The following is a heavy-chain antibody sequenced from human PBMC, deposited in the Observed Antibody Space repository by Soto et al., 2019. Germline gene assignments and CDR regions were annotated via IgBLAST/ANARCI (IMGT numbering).Heavy chain of an antibody. CDR1: GFTFSSYA. J-gene: IGHJ6*02. V-gene: IGHV3-23*01. CDR2: ISSSGGAT. D-gene: IGHD4-17*01. Sequence: EVQLLESGGGLVQPGGSLRLSCAASGFTFSSYAMNWVRQAPGKGLEWVSGISSSGGATYYADSVKGRFTISRSNSKNTRYLQMSSLRAEATAVYYCGKDKGSTVSPSDYYYNGMDVWGQGTTVTVSS. CDR3: GKDKGSTVSPSDYYYNGMDV.